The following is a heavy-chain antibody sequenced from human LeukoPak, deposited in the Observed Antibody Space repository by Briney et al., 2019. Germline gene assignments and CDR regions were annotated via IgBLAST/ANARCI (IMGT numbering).Heavy chain of an antibody. V-gene: IGHV3-53*05. CDR2: IYSGGST. CDR3: ARNWFDP. CDR1: GFTVSSDY. J-gene: IGHJ5*02. Sequence: GGSPRLSCAASGFTVSSDYMSWVRQAPGKGLEWVSVIYSGGSTYYADSVKGRFTISRDKSKNTVYLQMNSLRFEDTAMYYCARNWFDPWGQGTLVTVSS.